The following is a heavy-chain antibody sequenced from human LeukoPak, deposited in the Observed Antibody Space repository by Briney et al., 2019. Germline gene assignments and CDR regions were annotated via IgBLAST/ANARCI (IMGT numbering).Heavy chain of an antibody. J-gene: IGHJ4*02. CDR1: GFTFSSYW. Sequence: GGSLRLSCAASGFTFSSYWMHWVRQAPGKGLEWVSSISSSSSYIYYADSVKGRFTISRDNAKNSLYLQMNSLRAEDTAVYYCARDYGDFHFDYWGQGTLVTVSS. CDR2: ISSSSSYI. D-gene: IGHD4-17*01. V-gene: IGHV3-21*01. CDR3: ARDYGDFHFDY.